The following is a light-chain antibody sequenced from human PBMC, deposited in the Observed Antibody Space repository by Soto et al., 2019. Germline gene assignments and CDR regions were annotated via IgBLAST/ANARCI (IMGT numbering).Light chain of an antibody. CDR1: SSNIGSNS. V-gene: IGLV1-44*01. CDR3: AAWDDSLNGRM. Sequence: QSVLTQPPSASGTPGQRVTIPCSGSSSNIGSNSVNWFQQLPGTAPKLLIYSNNQRPSGVPDRFSGSKSGTSASLAISGLQSEDEADYYCAAWDDSLNGRMFGGGTQLTVL. J-gene: IGLJ3*02. CDR2: SNN.